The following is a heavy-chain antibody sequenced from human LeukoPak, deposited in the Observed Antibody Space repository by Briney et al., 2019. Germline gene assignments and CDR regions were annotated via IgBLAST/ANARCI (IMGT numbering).Heavy chain of an antibody. CDR2: IKAVNGDT. CDR1: GYTFTSYA. V-gene: IGHV1-3*03. D-gene: IGHD6-19*01. J-gene: IGHJ4*02. Sequence: EASVKVSCKASGYTFTSYAMNWVRQAPGQGLEWMGWIKAVNGDTKYSQEFQGRVTITRDTSASTSYLELSSLRHEDMAVYYCARVAGTLFDYWGQGTLVTVSS. CDR3: ARVAGTLFDY.